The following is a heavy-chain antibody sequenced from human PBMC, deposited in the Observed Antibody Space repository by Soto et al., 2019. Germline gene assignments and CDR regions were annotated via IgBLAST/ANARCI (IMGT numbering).Heavy chain of an antibody. J-gene: IGHJ5*02. Sequence: SATLSLTCTVSGGSISSGDYYWSWIRQPPGKGLEWIGYIYYSGSTYYNPSLKSRVTISVDTSKNQFSLKLSSVTAADTAVYYCAREKRITMIVVVPGGFDPWGQGTLVTVSS. D-gene: IGHD3-22*01. V-gene: IGHV4-30-4*01. CDR1: GGSISSGDYY. CDR3: AREKRITMIVVVPGGFDP. CDR2: IYYSGST.